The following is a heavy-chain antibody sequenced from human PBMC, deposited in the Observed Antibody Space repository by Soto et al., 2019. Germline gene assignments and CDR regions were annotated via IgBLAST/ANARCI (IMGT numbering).Heavy chain of an antibody. CDR1: GFTFRNYA. V-gene: IGHV3-23*01. J-gene: IGHJ6*02. CDR2: ISGNAGAI. CDR3: AERGDIVEVSRTFVGYGMDV. Sequence: EVQLLESGGALVQPGGSLRLSCAASGFTFRNYAMSWVRQAPGKGLEWVSRISGNAGAINYADSVKGRFTISRDNSKKALYRQINSLRAADSAVYYCAERGDIVEVSRTFVGYGMDVWGQGATVTVSS. D-gene: IGHD2-2*01.